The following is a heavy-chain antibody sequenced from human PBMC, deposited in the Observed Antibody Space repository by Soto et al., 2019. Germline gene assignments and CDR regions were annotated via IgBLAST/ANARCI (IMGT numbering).Heavy chain of an antibody. D-gene: IGHD3-22*01. Sequence: EVQLVEPGGGLVQPGGSLRLSCAASGFTFSSYEMNGVHQAPGKGLEWVSYISSSGSTIYYADSVKGRFTISRDNAKNSLYLQMNSLRAEDTAVYYCASLMYYYDSSGQSAFDIWGQGTMVTVSS. CDR2: ISSSGSTI. CDR3: ASLMYYYDSSGQSAFDI. V-gene: IGHV3-48*03. CDR1: GFTFSSYE. J-gene: IGHJ3*02.